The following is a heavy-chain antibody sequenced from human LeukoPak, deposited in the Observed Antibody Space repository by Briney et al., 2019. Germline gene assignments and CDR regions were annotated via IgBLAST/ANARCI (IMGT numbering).Heavy chain of an antibody. CDR1: GFTLSSYE. Sequence: GGSLRLSCTASGFTLSSYEMSWIRQAPGKGLEWVSSIDYSGGSTYYADSVKGRFTISKDTSKNTLYLQMNSLTAGDTAVYYCAKDSHSGYFDYWGQGTLVTVSS. V-gene: IGHV3-23*01. D-gene: IGHD1-26*01. J-gene: IGHJ4*02. CDR2: IDYSGGST. CDR3: AKDSHSGYFDY.